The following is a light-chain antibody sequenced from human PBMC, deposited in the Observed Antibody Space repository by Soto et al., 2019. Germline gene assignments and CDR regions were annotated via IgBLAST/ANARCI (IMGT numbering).Light chain of an antibody. V-gene: IGKV3-11*01. J-gene: IGKJ4*01. CDR2: DAS. CDR1: QSVSSY. Sequence: LGTLSLSQGEKATLAWRSSQSVSSYLAWYQQKPGQAPRLLIYDASNRATGIPARFSGSGSGTEFTLTISSLEPEDFAVYSCQQRTNWPPGTFGGGTKVDI. CDR3: QQRTNWPPGT.